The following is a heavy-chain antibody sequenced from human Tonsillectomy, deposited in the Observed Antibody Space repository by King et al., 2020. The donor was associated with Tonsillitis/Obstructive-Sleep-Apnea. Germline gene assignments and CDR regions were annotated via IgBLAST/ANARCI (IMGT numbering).Heavy chain of an antibody. Sequence: VTLKESGPALVKPTQTLTLTCTFSGFSLSTSGMCVGWIRQPPGKALEWLARIDWDDDKYYTTSLKTRLTISKDTSKNQVVLTMTNMDPVDTATYYCARIFGDPYRFDYWGQGTLVTVSP. CDR1: GFSLSTSGMC. V-gene: IGHV2-70*11. CDR2: IDWDDDK. CDR3: ARIFGDPYRFDY. J-gene: IGHJ4*02. D-gene: IGHD4-17*01.